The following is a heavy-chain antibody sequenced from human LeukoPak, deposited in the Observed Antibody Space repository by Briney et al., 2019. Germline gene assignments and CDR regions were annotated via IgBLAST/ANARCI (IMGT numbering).Heavy chain of an antibody. J-gene: IGHJ3*02. CDR2: IIPILGMA. Sequence: SVKVSCKAFGGTFSSYAISWVRQAPGQGLEWMGRIIPILGMANYAQKFQGRVTITADKSTSTAYMELSSLRSEDTAVYYCQVGVVGPSAFDIWGQGTMVTVSS. V-gene: IGHV1-69*04. CDR1: GGTFSSYA. D-gene: IGHD2-15*01. CDR3: QVGVVGPSAFDI.